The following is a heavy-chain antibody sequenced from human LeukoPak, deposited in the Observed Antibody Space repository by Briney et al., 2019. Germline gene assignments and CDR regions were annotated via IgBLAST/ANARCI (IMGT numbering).Heavy chain of an antibody. CDR3: ARDHRPSITIFGEHYYYGMDV. D-gene: IGHD3-3*01. Sequence: SETLSLTCAVYGGSFSGYYWSWIRQPPGKGLEWIGEIYHSGSTNYNPSLKSRVTISVDKSKNQFSLKLSSVTAADTAVYYCARDHRPSITIFGEHYYYGMDVWGQGTTVTVSS. J-gene: IGHJ6*02. CDR2: IYHSGST. V-gene: IGHV4-34*01. CDR1: GGSFSGYY.